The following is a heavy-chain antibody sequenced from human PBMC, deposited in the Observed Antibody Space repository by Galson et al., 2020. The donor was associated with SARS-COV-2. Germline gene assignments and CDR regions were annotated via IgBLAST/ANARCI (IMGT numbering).Heavy chain of an antibody. CDR3: ATAAAVREWVDEMYYYYGMDV. CDR1: GYTLTELS. Sequence: ASVKVSCKVSGYTLTELSMHWVRQAPGKGLEWMGGFDPEDGETIYAQKFQGRVTMTEDTSTDTAYMELSSLRSEDTAVYYCATAAAVREWVDEMYYYYGMDVWGQGTTVNVSS. CDR2: FDPEDGET. J-gene: IGHJ6*02. V-gene: IGHV1-24*01. D-gene: IGHD3-3*01.